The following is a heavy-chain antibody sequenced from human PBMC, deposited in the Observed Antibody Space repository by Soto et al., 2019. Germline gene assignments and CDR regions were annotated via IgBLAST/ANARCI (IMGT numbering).Heavy chain of an antibody. CDR3: ARGRRTASGWYAGWFDP. D-gene: IGHD6-19*01. CDR2: INHSGST. Sequence: SETLSLTCAVYGGSFSGYYWSWIRQPPGKGLEWIGEINHSGSTNYNPSLKSRVTISVDTSKNQFSLKLSSVTAADTAVYYCARGRRTASGWYAGWFDPWGQGTLVTVSS. J-gene: IGHJ5*02. CDR1: GGSFSGYY. V-gene: IGHV4-34*01.